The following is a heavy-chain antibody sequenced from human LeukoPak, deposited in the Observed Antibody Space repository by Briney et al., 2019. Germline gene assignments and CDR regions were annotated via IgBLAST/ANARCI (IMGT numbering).Heavy chain of an antibody. V-gene: IGHV1-69*05. CDR3: ARALYCSGGSCYRKYAFDI. CDR2: IIPIFGTA. CDR1: GYTFTGYY. J-gene: IGHJ3*02. Sequence: ASVKVSCKASGYTFTGYYMHWVRRAPGQGLEWMGGIIPIFGTANYAQKFQGRVTITTDESTSTAYMELSSLRSEDTAVYYCARALYCSGGSCYRKYAFDIWGQGTMVTVSS. D-gene: IGHD2-15*01.